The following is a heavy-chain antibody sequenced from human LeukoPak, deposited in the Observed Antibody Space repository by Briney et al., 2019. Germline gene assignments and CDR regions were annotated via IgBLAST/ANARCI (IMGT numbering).Heavy chain of an antibody. D-gene: IGHD3-22*01. CDR3: ARDSTYYYDSKYFDY. V-gene: IGHV3-21*01. J-gene: IGHJ4*02. Sequence: GGSLRLSCAASGFTFSSYSMNWVRQAPGKGLEWVSSISSSSSYIYYAGSVKGRFTISRDNAKNSLYLQMNSLRAEDTAVYYCARDSTYYYDSKYFDYWGQGTLVTVSS. CDR1: GFTFSSYS. CDR2: ISSSSSYI.